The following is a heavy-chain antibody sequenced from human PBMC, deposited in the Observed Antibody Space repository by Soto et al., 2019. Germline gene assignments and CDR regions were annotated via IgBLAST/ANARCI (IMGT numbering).Heavy chain of an antibody. J-gene: IGHJ6*02. D-gene: IGHD3-3*01. V-gene: IGHV1-18*01. CDR2: ISAYNGNT. CDR3: ARAHELITIFGVPYGMDV. CDR1: GYTFTSDG. Sequence: VASVKVSCKASGYTFTSDGISWVRQAPGQGLEWMGWISAYNGNTNYAQKLQGRVTMTTDTSTSTAYMELRSLRSDDTAVYYCARAHELITIFGVPYGMDVWGQGTTVTVSS.